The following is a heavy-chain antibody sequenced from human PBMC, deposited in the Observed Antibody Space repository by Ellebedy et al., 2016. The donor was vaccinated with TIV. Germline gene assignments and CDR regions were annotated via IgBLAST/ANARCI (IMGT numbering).Heavy chain of an antibody. CDR3: ARDHSGYDFYYYYGMDV. CDR1: GYTFTSYG. Sequence: ASVKVSXXASGYTFTSYGISWVRQAPGQGLEWMGWISAYNGNTNYAQKLQGRVTMTTDTSTSTAYMELRSLRSDDTAVYYCARDHSGYDFYYYYGMDVWGQGTTVTVSS. CDR2: ISAYNGNT. D-gene: IGHD5-12*01. V-gene: IGHV1-18*01. J-gene: IGHJ6*02.